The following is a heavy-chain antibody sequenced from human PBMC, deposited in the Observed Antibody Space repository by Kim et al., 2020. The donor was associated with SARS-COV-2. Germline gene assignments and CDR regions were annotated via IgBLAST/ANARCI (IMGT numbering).Heavy chain of an antibody. CDR1: GFTFSSYA. CDR3: AKGPGFSSGGGYFYS. J-gene: IGHJ5*01. Sequence: GGSLRLSCAASGFTFSSYAMSWVRQAPGKGLEWVSITSGSGATTYYADSVKGRLTISRDNARNTLYLEMHSLRAEDTAVYYCAKGPGFSSGGGYFYSWG. D-gene: IGHD6-19*01. CDR2: TSGSGATT. V-gene: IGHV3-23*01.